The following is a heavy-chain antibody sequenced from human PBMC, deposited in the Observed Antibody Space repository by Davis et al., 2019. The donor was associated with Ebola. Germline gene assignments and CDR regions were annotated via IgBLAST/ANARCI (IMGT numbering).Heavy chain of an antibody. CDR3: ARGGEWELLIQYSPTLD. D-gene: IGHD1-26*01. Sequence: AASVKVSCKASGYTFTGYYMHWVRQAPGQGLEWMGRINPNSGGTNYAQKFQGRVTMTRDTSISTAYMELSRLRSDDTAVYYCARGGEWELLIQYSPTLDWGQGTLVTVSS. V-gene: IGHV1-2*06. CDR1: GYTFTGYY. J-gene: IGHJ4*02. CDR2: INPNSGGT.